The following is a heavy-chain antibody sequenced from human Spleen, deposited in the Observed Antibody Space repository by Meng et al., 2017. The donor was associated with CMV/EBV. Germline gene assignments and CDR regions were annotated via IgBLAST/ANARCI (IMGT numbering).Heavy chain of an antibody. CDR2: INPNSGGT. Sequence: ASVKVSCKASGYTFTDYYMYWVRQAPGQGLEWMGWINPNSGGTNYAQKFQGRVTMTRDTSINTAFLELNRLTSADTAVYYCARSGSGLNYWGQGSWSPSPQ. J-gene: IGHJ4*02. CDR3: ARSGSGLNY. D-gene: IGHD1-26*01. CDR1: GYTFTDYY. V-gene: IGHV1-2*02.